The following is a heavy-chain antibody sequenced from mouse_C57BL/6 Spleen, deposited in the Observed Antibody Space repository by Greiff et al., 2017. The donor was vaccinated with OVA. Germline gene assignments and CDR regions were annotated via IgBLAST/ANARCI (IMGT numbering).Heavy chain of an antibody. CDR1: GFTFSSYG. J-gene: IGHJ2*01. D-gene: IGHD1-1*01. V-gene: IGHV5-6*02. Sequence: DVMLVESGGDLVKPGGSLKLSCAASGFTFSSYGMSWVRQTPDKRLEWVATISSGGSYTYYPDSVKGRFTISRDNAKNTLYLQMSSLTSEDTAMYYCARHYYGSSYYFDYWGQGTTLTVSS. CDR2: ISSGGSYT. CDR3: ARHYYGSSYYFDY.